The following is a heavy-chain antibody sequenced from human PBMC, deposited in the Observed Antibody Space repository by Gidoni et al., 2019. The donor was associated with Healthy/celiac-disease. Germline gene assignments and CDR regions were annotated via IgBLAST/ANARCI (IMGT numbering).Heavy chain of an antibody. CDR1: GFTVSSNY. D-gene: IGHD3-22*01. V-gene: IGHV3-53*02. Sequence: EVQLVETGGGLIQPGGSLRLSCAASGFTVSSNYMSWVRQAPGKGLEWVSVIYSGGSTYYADSVKGRFTISRDNSKNTLYLQMNSLRAEDTAVYYCARHPRNYYDSSGYYYHFDYWGQGTLVTVSS. CDR2: IYSGGST. CDR3: ARHPRNYYDSSGYYYHFDY. J-gene: IGHJ4*02.